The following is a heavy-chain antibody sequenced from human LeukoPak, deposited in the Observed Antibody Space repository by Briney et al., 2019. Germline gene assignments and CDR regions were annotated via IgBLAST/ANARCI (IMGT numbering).Heavy chain of an antibody. V-gene: IGHV4-4*02. CDR2: IYYSGST. CDR1: GGSISSSNW. D-gene: IGHD1-26*01. CDR3: ARLGYYFDY. J-gene: IGHJ4*02. Sequence: SGTLSLTCAVSGGSISSSNWWSWVRQPPGKGLEWIGSIYYSGSTYYNPSLKSRVTISVDTSKNQFSLKLSSVTAADTAVYYCARLGYYFDYWGQRTLVTVSS.